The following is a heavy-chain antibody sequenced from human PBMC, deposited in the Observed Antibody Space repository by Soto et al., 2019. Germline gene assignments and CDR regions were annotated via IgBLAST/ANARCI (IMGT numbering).Heavy chain of an antibody. V-gene: IGHV3-74*01. CDR2: INSDGSST. Sequence: PEGSLRLSCAASGFTFSSYWMHWVRQAPGKGLVWVSRINSDGSSTSYADSVKGRFTISRDNAKNTLYLQMNSLRAEDTAVYYCARDTSPPYYYGSGGFDPWGQGTLVTVSS. CDR3: ARDTSPPYYYGSGGFDP. D-gene: IGHD3-10*01. J-gene: IGHJ5*02. CDR1: GFTFSSYW.